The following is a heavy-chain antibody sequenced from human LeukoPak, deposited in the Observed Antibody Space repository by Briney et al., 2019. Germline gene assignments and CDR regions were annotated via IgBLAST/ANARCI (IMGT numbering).Heavy chain of an antibody. D-gene: IGHD3-3*01. J-gene: IGHJ5*02. CDR3: ARLRAEWFYPLGS. CDR2: IYSTGST. Sequence: PSETLSLTCTVSGGSISNYYWSWLRQPPGKGLEWIGHIYSTGSTTYSPSLKSRVIMSADTSKNQFSLKVTSVTAADTAVYYCARLRAEWFYPLGSWGQGALVTVSS. CDR1: GGSISNYY. V-gene: IGHV4-59*08.